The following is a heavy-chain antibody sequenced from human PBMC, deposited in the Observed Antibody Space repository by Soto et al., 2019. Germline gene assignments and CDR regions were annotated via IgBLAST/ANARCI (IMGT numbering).Heavy chain of an antibody. CDR3: ASFPYYDFWSGYSRHTLSDY. J-gene: IGHJ4*02. Sequence: PGGSLRLSCAASGFTFSSYSMNGARQAPGKGLEWVSYISSSSSTIYYADSVKGRFTISRDNTKNSLYLQMNSLRAEDTAVYYCASFPYYDFWSGYSRHTLSDYRGQGSLVTVSS. CDR1: GFTFSSYS. V-gene: IGHV3-48*01. CDR2: ISSSSSTI. D-gene: IGHD3-3*01.